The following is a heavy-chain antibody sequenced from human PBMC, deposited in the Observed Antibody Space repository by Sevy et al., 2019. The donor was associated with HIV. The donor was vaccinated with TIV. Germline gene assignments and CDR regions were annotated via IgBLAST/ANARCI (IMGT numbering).Heavy chain of an antibody. J-gene: IGHJ6*02. CDR2: IDGNGDTI. D-gene: IGHD4-17*01. CDR3: ARDHVKYGDLGDYYYFAMDV. Sequence: GGCLRLSCAASGFTFSDYYMSWIRQAPGKGLQRISYIDGNGDTIYYADSLKGRFTISRDNDKNSLYLQMNSLRADDTAVYYCARDHVKYGDLGDYYYFAMDVWGQGTTVTVSS. V-gene: IGHV3-11*01. CDR1: GFTFSDYY.